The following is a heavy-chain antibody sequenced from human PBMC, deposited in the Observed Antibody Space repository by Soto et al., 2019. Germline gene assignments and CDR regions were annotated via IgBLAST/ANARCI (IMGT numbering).Heavy chain of an antibody. J-gene: IGHJ4*02. D-gene: IGHD5-12*01. CDR2: IIPIFGTA. Sequence: ASVKVSCKASGGTFSSYAISWVRQAPGQGLEWMGGIIPIFGTANYAQKFQGRVTITADESTSTAYMELSSLRSEDTAVYYCARDVTPDGYNPPVAADYWGQGTLVTVSS. CDR3: ARDVTPDGYNPPVAADY. V-gene: IGHV1-69*13. CDR1: GGTFSSYA.